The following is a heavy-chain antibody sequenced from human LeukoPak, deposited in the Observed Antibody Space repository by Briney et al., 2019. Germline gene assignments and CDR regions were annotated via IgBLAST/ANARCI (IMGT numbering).Heavy chain of an antibody. V-gene: IGHV4-59*01. J-gene: IGHJ6*03. CDR1: GGSISSYY. D-gene: IGHD6-6*01. CDR2: IYYSGST. Sequence: SETLSLTCTVSGGSISSYYWSWIRQPPGKGLEWIGYIYYSGSTNYKPSLKSRVTISVDTSKNQFSLKLSSVTAADTAVYYCARVGIAARPGYMDVWGKGTTVTVSS. CDR3: ARVGIAARPGYMDV.